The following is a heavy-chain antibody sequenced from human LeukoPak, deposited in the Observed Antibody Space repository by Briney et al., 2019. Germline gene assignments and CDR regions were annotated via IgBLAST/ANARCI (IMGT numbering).Heavy chain of an antibody. CDR2: IYTSGST. D-gene: IGHD6-19*01. J-gene: IGHJ3*02. CDR3: VRDPYSSGWYDAFDI. V-gene: IGHV4-4*07. Sequence: SETLSLTCTVSGGSISSYFWSWIRQPAGKGLEWIGRIYTSGSTNYNPSLKSRVTMSVDTSKNQFSLTLSSVTAADTAVYYCVRDPYSSGWYDAFDIWGQGTMVTVSS. CDR1: GGSISSYF.